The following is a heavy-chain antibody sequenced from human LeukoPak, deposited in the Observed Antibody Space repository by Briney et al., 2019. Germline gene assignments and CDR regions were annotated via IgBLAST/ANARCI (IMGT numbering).Heavy chain of an antibody. Sequence: GGSLTLSCPASGFTFSSYWMSWVRQAPGKGLEWVANIKQDGSEKYYVDSVKGRFTVSRYNAKNSLYLQMNSLRAEDTAVYYCARTRTYYDFWSDYYTGGYYYYMDVWGKGTTVTVSS. D-gene: IGHD3-3*01. CDR1: GFTFSSYW. J-gene: IGHJ6*03. V-gene: IGHV3-7*01. CDR2: IKQDGSEK. CDR3: ARTRTYYDFWSDYYTGGYYYYMDV.